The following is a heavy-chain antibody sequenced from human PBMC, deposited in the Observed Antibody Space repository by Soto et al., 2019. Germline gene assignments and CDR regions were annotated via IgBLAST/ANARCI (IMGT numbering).Heavy chain of an antibody. D-gene: IGHD6-6*01. Sequence: SGPTLVNPTQTLTLTCTFSGFSLSTSGVGVGWIRQPPGKALEWLALIYWDDDKRYSPSLKSRLTVTKDTSKNQVVLTMINMDPVDTGTYYCAVLIEFSSSSYFDYWGQGTLVTVSS. V-gene: IGHV2-5*02. J-gene: IGHJ4*02. CDR1: GFSLSTSGVG. CDR3: AVLIEFSSSSYFDY. CDR2: IYWDDDK.